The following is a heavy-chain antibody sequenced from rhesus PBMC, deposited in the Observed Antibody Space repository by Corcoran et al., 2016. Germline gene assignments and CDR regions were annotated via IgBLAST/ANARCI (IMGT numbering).Heavy chain of an antibody. Sequence: QVQLVQSGAELTKPGASVKPSCKASGYSFTSYSINWVSKAPGHGLEWMGWIAPSNGNTGYAQRFQGRVTMTRDTSTSTVYMELSSLRSEDTAVYYCARDCNYVAFDYWGQGVLVTVSS. J-gene: IGHJ4*01. V-gene: IGHV1-200*01. D-gene: IGHD1-26*01. CDR1: GYSFTSYS. CDR3: ARDCNYVAFDY. CDR2: IAPSNGNT.